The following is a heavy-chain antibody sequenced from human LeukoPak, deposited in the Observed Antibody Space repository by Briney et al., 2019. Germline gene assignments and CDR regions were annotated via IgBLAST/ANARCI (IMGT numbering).Heavy chain of an antibody. Sequence: SETLSLTCAVYGGSFSGYYWSWIRQPPGKGLEWIGEINHSGSTNYNPSLKSRVTISVDTSKNQFSLKLSSVTAADTAVYYRARGSDTAMVTGFDYWGQGTLVTVSS. CDR3: ARGSDTAMVTGFDY. J-gene: IGHJ4*02. D-gene: IGHD5-18*01. CDR2: INHSGST. V-gene: IGHV4-34*01. CDR1: GGSFSGYY.